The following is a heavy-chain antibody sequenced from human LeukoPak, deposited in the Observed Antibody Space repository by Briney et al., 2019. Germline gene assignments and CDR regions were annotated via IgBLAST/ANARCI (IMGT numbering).Heavy chain of an antibody. Sequence: PSETLSLTCTVSGGSISSSSYFWGWIRQPPGKGLEWIGSIYYSGSTYYNPSLKSRVTISVDTSKNQFSLKLSSVTAADTAVYYCAQSEGYYSGGAFDIWGQGTMVTVSS. V-gene: IGHV4-39*07. CDR1: GGSISSSSYF. CDR3: AQSEGYYSGGAFDI. D-gene: IGHD3-22*01. J-gene: IGHJ3*02. CDR2: IYYSGST.